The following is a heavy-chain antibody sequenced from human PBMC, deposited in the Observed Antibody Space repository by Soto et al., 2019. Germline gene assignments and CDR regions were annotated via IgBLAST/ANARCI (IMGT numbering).Heavy chain of an antibody. CDR1: GYSISGGYH. J-gene: IGHJ5*02. CDR3: ARARGADRPNWFDP. D-gene: IGHD3-10*01. Sequence: PSETLSLTCGVSGYSISGGYHCAWIRQPPGKGLEWIASIFRTGATHYSPSLKSRVTISVDTPKNQFSLKLSSVTAADTAIYYCARARGADRPNWFDPWGQGTQVTVSS. V-gene: IGHV4-38-2*01. CDR2: IFRTGAT.